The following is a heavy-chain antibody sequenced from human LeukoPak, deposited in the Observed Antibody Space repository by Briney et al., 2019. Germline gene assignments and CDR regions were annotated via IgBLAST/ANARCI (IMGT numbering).Heavy chain of an antibody. CDR1: GFTFSDFY. D-gene: IGHD4-17*01. V-gene: IGHV3-11*03. Sequence: KPGGSLRLSCAASGFTFSDFYMSWIRQAPGKGLEWVSYISTTSSYTNYADSVKGRFTISRDNAKNSLYLQMNSLRAEDTAVYYCAKFPYGDYVHYWGQGTLVTVSS. CDR3: AKFPYGDYVHY. CDR2: ISTTSSYT. J-gene: IGHJ4*02.